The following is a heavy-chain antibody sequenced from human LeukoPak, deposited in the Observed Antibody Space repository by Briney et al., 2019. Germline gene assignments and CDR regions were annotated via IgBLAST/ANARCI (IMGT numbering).Heavy chain of an antibody. CDR1: GYTLTELS. CDR3: ATAIVEMATIYGFDY. D-gene: IGHD5-24*01. J-gene: IGHJ4*02. Sequence: ASVKVSCKVSGYTLTELSMHWVRQAPGKGLEWMGGFDPEDGETIYAQKFQGRVTMTEGTSTDTAYMELSSLRSEDTAVYYCATAIVEMATIYGFDYWGQGTLVTVSS. CDR2: FDPEDGET. V-gene: IGHV1-24*01.